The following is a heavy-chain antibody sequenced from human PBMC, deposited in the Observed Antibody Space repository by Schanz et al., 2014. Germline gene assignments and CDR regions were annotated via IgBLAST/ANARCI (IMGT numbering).Heavy chain of an antibody. D-gene: IGHD2-2*01. Sequence: EVQLLESGGGLVQPGGSLKLSCAASGLIFSNYVMSWVRQAPGKGLEWVSGISGSGASTYYADSVKGRFTISSDNSKSTLYLQMSSLRAEDTAVYYCARDVPINDYWGQGTPVTVSS. V-gene: IGHV3-23*01. J-gene: IGHJ4*02. CDR3: ARDVPINDY. CDR1: GLIFSNYV. CDR2: ISGSGAST.